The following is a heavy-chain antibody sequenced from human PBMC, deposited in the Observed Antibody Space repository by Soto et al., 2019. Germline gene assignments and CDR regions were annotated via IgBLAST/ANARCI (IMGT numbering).Heavy chain of an antibody. V-gene: IGHV4-30-2*03. CDR1: GGSISSGGYS. CDR2: IYYSGST. D-gene: IGHD2-8*01. CDR3: ARRGYYAISAFDI. J-gene: IGHJ3*02. Sequence: SETLSLTCAVSGGSISSGGYSWSWIRQPPGKGLEWIGYIYYSGSTYYNPSLKSRVTISVDTSKNQFSLKLSSVTAADTAVYYCARRGYYAISAFDIWGQGTMVTVS.